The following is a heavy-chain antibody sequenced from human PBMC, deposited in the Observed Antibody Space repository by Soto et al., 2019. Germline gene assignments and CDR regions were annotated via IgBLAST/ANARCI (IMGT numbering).Heavy chain of an antibody. J-gene: IGHJ3*02. CDR1: GFTFSSYA. Sequence: GGSLRLSCAASGFTFSSYAMHWVRQAPGKGLEWEAVRSYDGSNKYYAYSVKGRFTISRDNSKNTLYLQMNSLRAEDTAVYYCARVLSDAFDIWGQGTMVTVSS. CDR2: RSYDGSNK. CDR3: ARVLSDAFDI. V-gene: IGHV3-30*04.